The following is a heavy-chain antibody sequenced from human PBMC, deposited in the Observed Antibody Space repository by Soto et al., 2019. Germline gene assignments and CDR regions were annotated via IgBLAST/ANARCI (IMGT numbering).Heavy chain of an antibody. Sequence: PSETLSLTCTVSGGSISSYYLSWIRQPPGKGLEWIRYIYYSGSTNYNPSLKSRVTISVDTSKNQFSLELSSVTAADTAVYYCARTKYGDYEDYYMDVWGKGTTVTVSS. J-gene: IGHJ6*03. CDR2: IYYSGST. V-gene: IGHV4-59*08. CDR3: ARTKYGDYEDYYMDV. CDR1: GGSISSYY. D-gene: IGHD4-17*01.